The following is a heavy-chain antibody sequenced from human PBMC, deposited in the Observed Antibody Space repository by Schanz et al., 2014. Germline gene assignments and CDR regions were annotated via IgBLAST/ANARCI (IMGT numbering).Heavy chain of an antibody. CDR3: ARGRTTKIT. CDR2: TYGTEAT. J-gene: IGHJ3*01. V-gene: IGHV4-59*08. CDR1: GVSITGSH. D-gene: IGHD1-7*01. Sequence: QVQLQELGPGLVKPSETLSLTCTVSGVSITGSHWSWIRQPPGKGLEWIGFTYGTEATKYNPSLKSRLTISADPSKNQSPLKLRSVTAADTAVYYCARGRTTKITWGQGTMVTVSS.